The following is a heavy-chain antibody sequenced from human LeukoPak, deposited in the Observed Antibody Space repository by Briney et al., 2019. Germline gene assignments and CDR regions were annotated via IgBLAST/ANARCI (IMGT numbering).Heavy chain of an antibody. J-gene: IGHJ4*02. Sequence: GGSLRLSCAASGFTFSSYAMSWVRQAPGKGLKWVSAISGSGGSTYYADSVKGRFTISGDNSKNTLYLQMNSLRAEDTAVYYCAKLVSSSSYFDYWGQGTLVTVSS. CDR2: ISGSGGST. V-gene: IGHV3-23*01. D-gene: IGHD6-6*01. CDR3: AKLVSSSSYFDY. CDR1: GFTFSSYA.